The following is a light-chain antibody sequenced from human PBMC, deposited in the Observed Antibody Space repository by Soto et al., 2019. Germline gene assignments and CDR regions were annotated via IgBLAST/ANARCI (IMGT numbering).Light chain of an antibody. V-gene: IGKV1-39*01. CDR3: QQSYSNPYT. CDR2: AAS. J-gene: IGKJ3*01. Sequence: DLQMTQSPSSLSASVGDRVTITCRASQTISSYLNWYQQQPGKAPKLLIYAASSLQSGVPSRFSGSSSGTDFTLTISSLQPEDFATYYCQQSYSNPYTFGPGTKVDIK. CDR1: QTISSY.